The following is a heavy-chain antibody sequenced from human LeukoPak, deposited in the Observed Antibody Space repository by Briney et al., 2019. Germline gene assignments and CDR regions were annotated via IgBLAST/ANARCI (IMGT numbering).Heavy chain of an antibody. CDR3: ARGTRYCSSTSCINFDY. CDR1: GFSFSRYA. Sequence: GGSLRLSCAASGFSFSRYAMHWVRQAPGKGLEWVAVIWYDGSNKFYADSVKGRFTISRDNSKNTLSLQMNSLRAEDTAVYYCARGTRYCSSTSCINFDYWGQGTLVTVSP. J-gene: IGHJ4*02. CDR2: IWYDGSNK. V-gene: IGHV3-33*08. D-gene: IGHD2-2*01.